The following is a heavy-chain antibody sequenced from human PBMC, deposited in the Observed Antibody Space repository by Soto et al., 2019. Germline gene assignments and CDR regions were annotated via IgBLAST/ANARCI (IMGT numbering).Heavy chain of an antibody. D-gene: IGHD3-10*01. CDR1: GGSSSDYY. J-gene: IGHJ6*02. CDR2: INHSGGT. V-gene: IGHV4-34*01. CDR3: ATGGLYYYGSGSFNPHYYYYSGMDV. Sequence: PSETLSLTCAVYGGSSSDYYWSWIRQSPGTGLEWIGEINHSGGTNYNPSLKGRVTISVDASKNQFFLKLSSVTAADTAVYYCATGGLYYYGSGSFNPHYYYYSGMDVWGQGTTVTVSS.